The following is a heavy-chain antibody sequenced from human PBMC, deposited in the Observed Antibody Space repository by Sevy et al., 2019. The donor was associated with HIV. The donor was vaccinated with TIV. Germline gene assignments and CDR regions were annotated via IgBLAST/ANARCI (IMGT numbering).Heavy chain of an antibody. Sequence: GGSLRLSCAASGFTFATYSMTWVRQAPGKGLEWISYINNSSSTRYYADSVRGRFTISRDNANNSLFLQMNSLRDDDTALYYCARGSFGGDSATFGYWGRGTLVTVSS. CDR2: INNSSSTR. D-gene: IGHD2-21*02. CDR3: ARGSFGGDSATFGY. V-gene: IGHV3-48*02. J-gene: IGHJ4*02. CDR1: GFTFATYS.